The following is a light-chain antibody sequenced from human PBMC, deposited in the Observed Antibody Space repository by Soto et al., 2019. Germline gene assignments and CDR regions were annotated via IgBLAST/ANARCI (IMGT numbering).Light chain of an antibody. CDR2: GAS. Sequence: PGQRATLSCIASQSVSSHYLAWYQQKPGQAPRLLIYGASTRATGIPDRFSASGSGTDFTLTISRLEPEDFAVYYCQQYGRSPFTFGPGTKVDIK. J-gene: IGKJ3*01. V-gene: IGKV3-20*01. CDR1: QSVSSHY. CDR3: QQYGRSPFT.